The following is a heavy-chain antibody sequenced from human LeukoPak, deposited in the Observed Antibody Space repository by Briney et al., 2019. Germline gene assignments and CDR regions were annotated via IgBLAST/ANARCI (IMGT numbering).Heavy chain of an antibody. CDR3: ARGLDRSSSWYQYYFDY. D-gene: IGHD6-13*01. CDR1: EYIFTNDW. CDR2: IYLGDSQT. J-gene: IGHJ4*02. V-gene: IGHV5-51*01. Sequence: GESLKISCKGSEYIFTNDWIGWVRQMPGKGLEWMGMIYLGDSQTRYSPSFQGQVTMSADKSIRTAYLQWSSLKASDTAMYYCARGLDRSSSWYQYYFDYWGQGTLVTVSS.